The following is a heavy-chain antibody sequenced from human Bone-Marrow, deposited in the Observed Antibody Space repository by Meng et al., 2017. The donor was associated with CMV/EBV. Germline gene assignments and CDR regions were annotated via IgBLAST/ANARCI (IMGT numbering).Heavy chain of an antibody. V-gene: IGHV1-18*01. Sequence: ASVKVSCKASGYTFSGYGINWVRQAPGQGLEWMGWINGYNGNTKYAQKLQGRVTMTADTSTTTAYMELRRLRSDDTAVYYCARGDIVKVPTEMGDYYHNYGVDVWGQGTKVTVSS. CDR3: ARGDIVKVPTEMGDYYHNYGVDV. CDR1: GYTFSGYG. CDR2: INGYNGNT. J-gene: IGHJ6*02. D-gene: IGHD2-2*01.